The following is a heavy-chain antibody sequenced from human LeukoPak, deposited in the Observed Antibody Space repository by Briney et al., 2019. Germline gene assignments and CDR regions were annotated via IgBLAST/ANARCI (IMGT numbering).Heavy chain of an antibody. D-gene: IGHD1-26*01. CDR3: ATNVLVGAPWFDY. V-gene: IGHV1-24*01. Sequence: ASVKVSCKASGYTFTSYYMHWVRQAPGKGLEWMGGFDPEDGETIYAQKFQGRVTMTEDTSTDTAYMELSSLRSEDTAVYYCATNVLVGAPWFDYWGQGTLVTVSS. CDR2: FDPEDGET. CDR1: GYTFTSYY. J-gene: IGHJ4*02.